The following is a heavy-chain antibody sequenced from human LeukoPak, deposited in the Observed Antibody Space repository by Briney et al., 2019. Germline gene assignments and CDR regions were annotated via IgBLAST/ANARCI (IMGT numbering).Heavy chain of an antibody. J-gene: IGHJ6*02. CDR2: ISGSGGST. Sequence: GGSLRLSCAASGFTFSSYAMSWVRQAPRKGLEWVSAISGSGGSTYYADSVKGRFTISRDNSKNTLYLQMNSLRAEDTAVYYCAKLEDFGYGDALGMDVWGQGTTVTVSS. CDR3: AKLEDFGYGDALGMDV. CDR1: GFTFSSYA. V-gene: IGHV3-23*01. D-gene: IGHD4-17*01.